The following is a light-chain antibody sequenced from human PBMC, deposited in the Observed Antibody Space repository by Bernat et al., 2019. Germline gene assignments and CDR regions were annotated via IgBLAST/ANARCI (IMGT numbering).Light chain of an antibody. CDR3: QQYDNLPYT. CDR2: DAS. Sequence: DIQMTRSPSSLSASVGDRVTITCQASQDISNYLNWYQQKPGKAPKLLIYDASNLETGVPSRFSGSGSGTDFTFTISSPQPEDIATYYCQQYDNLPYTFGQGTKLEIK. V-gene: IGKV1-33*01. J-gene: IGKJ2*01. CDR1: QDISNY.